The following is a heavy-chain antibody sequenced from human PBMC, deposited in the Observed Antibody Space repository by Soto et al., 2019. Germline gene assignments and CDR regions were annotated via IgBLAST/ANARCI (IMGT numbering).Heavy chain of an antibody. CDR2: INSDGSST. V-gene: IGHV3-74*01. CDR1: VFTFSSYW. CDR3: ARDLADEYYYDRSGYSI. J-gene: IGHJ4*02. D-gene: IGHD3-22*01. Sequence: EVQLVESGGGLVQPGGSLRLSCAASVFTFSSYWMHWIRQAPGKGLVWVSRINSDGSSTSYADSVKGRFTISRDNAKNTLYLQMNSLRAEDTAVYYCARDLADEYYYDRSGYSIWGQGTLVTLSS.